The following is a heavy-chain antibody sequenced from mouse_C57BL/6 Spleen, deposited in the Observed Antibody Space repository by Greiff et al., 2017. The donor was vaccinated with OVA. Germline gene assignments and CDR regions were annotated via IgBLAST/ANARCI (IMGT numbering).Heavy chain of an antibody. CDR2: ISSGGSYT. J-gene: IGHJ4*01. CDR1: GFTFSSYG. D-gene: IGHD1-1*01. Sequence: EVQVVESGGDLVKPGGSLKLSCAASGFTFSSYGMSWVRQTPDKRLEWVATISSGGSYTYYPDSVKGRFTISRDNAKNTLYLQMSSLKSEDTAMYYCARGYYGSSSYYYAMDYWGQGTSVTVSS. CDR3: ARGYYGSSSYYYAMDY. V-gene: IGHV5-6*01.